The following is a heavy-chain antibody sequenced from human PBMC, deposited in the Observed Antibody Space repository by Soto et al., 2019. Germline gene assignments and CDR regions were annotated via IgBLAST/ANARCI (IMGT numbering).Heavy chain of an antibody. V-gene: IGHV1-46*01. CDR1: GYTFSSYY. J-gene: IGHJ4*02. CDR2: INPSDAST. CDR3: ARAVLRFLEWSLGYFDC. Sequence: QVQLVQSGAEVKKPGASVKVSCKASGYTFSSYYIHWVRQAPGQGLEWMGMINPSDASTTYAQKFQGRVTMTRDTSTSTVYMELSSLRSEDTAVYYCARAVLRFLEWSLGYFDCWGQGTLVTVSS. D-gene: IGHD3-3*01.